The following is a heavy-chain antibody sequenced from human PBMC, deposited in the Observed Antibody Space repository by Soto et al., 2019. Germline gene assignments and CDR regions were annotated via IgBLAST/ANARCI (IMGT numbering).Heavy chain of an antibody. CDR3: AKSGSEDESSGYYDKGSYFDL. CDR1: GFTFSSYA. D-gene: IGHD3-22*01. J-gene: IGHJ2*01. CDR2: ISGSGGST. Sequence: EVQLLESGGGLVQPGGSLRLSCAASGFTFSSYAMSWVRQAPGKGLEWVSAISGSGGSTYYADSVKGRFTNSRDNSKNTLYLQMNSLRAEDTAVYYCAKSGSEDESSGYYDKGSYFDLWGRGTLVTVSS. V-gene: IGHV3-23*01.